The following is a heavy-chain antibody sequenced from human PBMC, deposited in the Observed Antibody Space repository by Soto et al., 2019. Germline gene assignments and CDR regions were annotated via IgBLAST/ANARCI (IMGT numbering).Heavy chain of an antibody. Sequence: QVQLVESGGGVVQPGRSLRLSCAASGFSFSISPMHWVRQAPGKGPEWVALISYDGTNKFYADSVKGRFTISRDNSKSTLYLQVDSLRPEDAAVYYCARDPKTSGGQHWALNSFDSWGQGTLVTVSS. J-gene: IGHJ5*01. CDR2: ISYDGTNK. V-gene: IGHV3-30-3*01. D-gene: IGHD7-27*01. CDR3: ARDPKTSGGQHWALNSFDS. CDR1: GFSFSISP.